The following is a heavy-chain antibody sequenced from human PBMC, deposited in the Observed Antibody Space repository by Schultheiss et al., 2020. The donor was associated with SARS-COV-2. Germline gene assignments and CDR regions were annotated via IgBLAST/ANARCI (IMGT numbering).Heavy chain of an antibody. J-gene: IGHJ6*02. D-gene: IGHD6-13*01. CDR3: AGSTGIAAAGDYYYYGMDV. Sequence: SQTLSLTCTVSGGSISSSSYYWGWIRQPPGKGLEWIGSIYYSGSTYYNPSLKSRVTISVDTSKNQFSLKLSSVTAADTAVYYCAGSTGIAAAGDYYYYGMDVWGQGTTVTVSS. V-gene: IGHV4-39*07. CDR1: GGSISSSSYY. CDR2: IYYSGST.